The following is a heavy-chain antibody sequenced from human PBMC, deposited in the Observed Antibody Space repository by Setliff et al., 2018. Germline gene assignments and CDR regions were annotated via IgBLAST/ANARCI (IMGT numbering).Heavy chain of an antibody. J-gene: IGHJ4*02. D-gene: IGHD6-6*01. CDR1: GGSFSGNY. Sequence: PSETLSLTCAVYGGSFSGNYWTWIRQSPGQGLEWIGEINHNGNTNYSPSLKSRVTISVDTSKNQFSLKVHSVTAADTAVYYCARARNVAARLFDSWGQGTLVTVSS. CDR3: ARARNVAARLFDS. CDR2: INHNGNT. V-gene: IGHV4-34*01.